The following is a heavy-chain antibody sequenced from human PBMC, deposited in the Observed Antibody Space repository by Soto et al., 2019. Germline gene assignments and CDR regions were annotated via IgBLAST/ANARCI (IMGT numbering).Heavy chain of an antibody. CDR2: IKSKINGGTT. J-gene: IGHJ5*02. D-gene: IGHD3-3*01. CDR1: GFTFSNAW. CDR3: TTDVAIFGVVTVNWFDP. Sequence: EVQLVESGGGLVKPGGSLRLSCAASGFTFSNAWMSWVRQAPGKGLEWVGRIKSKINGGTTDYAAPVKGSFTISRDDSKNTLYLQMNSLKTEDTAVYYCTTDVAIFGVVTVNWFDPWGQRTLVTVSS. V-gene: IGHV3-15*01.